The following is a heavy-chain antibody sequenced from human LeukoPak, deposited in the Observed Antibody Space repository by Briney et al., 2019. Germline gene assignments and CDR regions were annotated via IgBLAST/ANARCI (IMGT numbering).Heavy chain of an antibody. Sequence: LSLTCAVSGGSISSGGYSWSWIRQAPGKGLEWISYISGSGDTIYYADSVKGRFTISRDNAENSLYLQMNSLRAEDTAVYYCARAWGSADYWGQGTLVTVSS. V-gene: IGHV3-11*01. CDR3: ARAWGSADY. CDR2: ISGSGDTI. CDR1: GGSISSGGYS. D-gene: IGHD7-27*01. J-gene: IGHJ4*02.